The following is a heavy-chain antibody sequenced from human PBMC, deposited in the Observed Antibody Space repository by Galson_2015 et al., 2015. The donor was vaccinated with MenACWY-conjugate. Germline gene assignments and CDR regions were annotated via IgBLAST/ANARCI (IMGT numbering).Heavy chain of an antibody. Sequence: SLRLSCAASGFTFSSYNMNWVRQTPGKGLEWVSCISSSSSYIYYADSVKGRFTISRDNAKNSLYLQMNSLRAEDTAVYYCAKGTIAARPNWFDPWGQGTLVTVSS. CDR3: AKGTIAARPNWFDP. V-gene: IGHV3-21*01. CDR2: ISSSSSYI. CDR1: GFTFSSYN. D-gene: IGHD6-6*01. J-gene: IGHJ5*02.